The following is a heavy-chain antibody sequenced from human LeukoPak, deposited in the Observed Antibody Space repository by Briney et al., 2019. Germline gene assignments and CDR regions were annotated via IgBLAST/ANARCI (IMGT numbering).Heavy chain of an antibody. D-gene: IGHD3-22*01. Sequence: SETLSLTCAVYGGSFSGYYWSWIRQPPGKGLEWIGYIYYSGSTNYNPSLKSRVTISGDTSKNQFSLKLRSVTAADTAVYYCAYDSSGYYPNYWGQGTLVTVSS. J-gene: IGHJ4*02. V-gene: IGHV4-34*01. CDR3: AYDSSGYYPNY. CDR2: IYYSGST. CDR1: GGSFSGYY.